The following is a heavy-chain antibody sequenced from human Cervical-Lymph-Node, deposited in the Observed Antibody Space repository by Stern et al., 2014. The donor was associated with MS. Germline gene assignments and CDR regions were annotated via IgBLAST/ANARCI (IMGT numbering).Heavy chain of an antibody. Sequence: VQLVESGGGVVQPGRSLRLSCAASGFTFSSYDMHWVRPAPGKGLEWVTIIWSDGSNKYYADSVKGRFTISRDNSKNTLYLQMNSLRAEDTAVYYCARDRFDFDYWGQGTLVTVSS. CDR2: IWSDGSNK. CDR1: GFTFSSYD. V-gene: IGHV3-33*01. D-gene: IGHD3-16*01. J-gene: IGHJ4*02. CDR3: ARDRFDFDY.